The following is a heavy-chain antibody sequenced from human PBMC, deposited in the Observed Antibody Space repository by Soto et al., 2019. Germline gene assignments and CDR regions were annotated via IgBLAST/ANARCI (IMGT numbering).Heavy chain of an antibody. CDR2: IYYSGST. D-gene: IGHD5-18*01. J-gene: IGHJ4*02. CDR1: GGSISSYY. CDR3: ARVEYSYGYEAV. Sequence: PSXTLSLTCTVSGGSISSYYWSWIRQPPGKGLEWIGYIYYSGSTNYNPSLKSRVTISVDTSKNQFSLKLSSVTAADTAVYYCARVEYSYGYEAVWGQGTLVTVSS. V-gene: IGHV4-59*01.